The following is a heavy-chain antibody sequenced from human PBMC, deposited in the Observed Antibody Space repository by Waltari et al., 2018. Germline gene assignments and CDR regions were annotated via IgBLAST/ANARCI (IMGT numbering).Heavy chain of an antibody. Sequence: QVQLQESGPGLVKPSQTLSLTCTVSGGSISSGSYYWSWIRQPAGKGLEWIGRIYTSGSTNYTPSLKSRVTISVDTSKNQFSLKLSSVTAADTAVYYCARYSWAAGPDYWGQGTLVTVSS. CDR1: GGSISSGSYY. CDR3: ARYSWAAGPDY. CDR2: IYTSGST. V-gene: IGHV4-61*02. D-gene: IGHD6-13*01. J-gene: IGHJ4*02.